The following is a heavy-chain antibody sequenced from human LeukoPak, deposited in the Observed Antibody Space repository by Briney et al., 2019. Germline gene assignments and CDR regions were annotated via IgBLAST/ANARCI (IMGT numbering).Heavy chain of an antibody. CDR3: AREWPPGVAGKVVGVTGNSNYDY. CDR2: INPNCGGA. D-gene: IGHD6-19*01. Sequence: ASVTVSCKASGYTFTGYYMHWVRQAPRQGLEWMGWINPNCGGANYAQKFQGRVTMTSDTSISTAYMELSRLRSDDTAVYYGAREWPPGVAGKVVGVTGNSNYDYWGQGTLVTVSS. CDR1: GYTFTGYY. J-gene: IGHJ4*02. V-gene: IGHV1-2*02.